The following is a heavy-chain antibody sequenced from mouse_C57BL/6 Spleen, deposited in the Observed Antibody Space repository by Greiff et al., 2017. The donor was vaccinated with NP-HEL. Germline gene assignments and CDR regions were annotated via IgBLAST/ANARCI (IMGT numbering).Heavy chain of an antibody. CDR1: GFTFSNYW. CDR3: TALLLPFAY. J-gene: IGHJ3*01. V-gene: IGHV6-3*01. CDR2: IRLKSDNYAT. Sequence: EVKVEESGGGLVQPGGSMKLSCVASGFTFSNYWMNWVRQSPEKGLEWVAQIRLKSDNYATHYAESVKGRFTISRDDSKSSVYLQMNNLRAEDTGIYYCTALLLPFAYWGQGTLVTVSA.